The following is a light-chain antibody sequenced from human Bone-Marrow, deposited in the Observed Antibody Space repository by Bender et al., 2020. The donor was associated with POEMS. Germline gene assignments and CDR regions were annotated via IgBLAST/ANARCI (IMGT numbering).Light chain of an antibody. CDR1: NIGSKS. V-gene: IGLV3-21*02. CDR2: DDS. Sequence: SYELTQPPSVSVSPGQTASIPCGGNNIGSKSVHWYQQKPGQSPVLVVYDDSDRPSGIPERFSGSNSGNTATLTISRVEAGDEADYSCQVWDGDTDHWVFGGGTRLTVL. CDR3: QVWDGDTDHWV. J-gene: IGLJ3*02.